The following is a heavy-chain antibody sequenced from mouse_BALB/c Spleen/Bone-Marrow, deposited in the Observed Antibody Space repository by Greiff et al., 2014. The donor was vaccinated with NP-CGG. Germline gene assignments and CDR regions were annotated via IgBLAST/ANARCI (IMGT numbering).Heavy chain of an antibody. V-gene: IGHV1S137*01. Sequence: QVQLQQSGAELVRPGVSVKISCKGSGYTFTDYAIHWVKQSHAKSLEWIGLISGYYGDAIYSQKFKGKATMTVDKSSSTAYMDLARLTSEDSAIYYCARSGKVRNAMDYWGQGTSVTVSS. CDR2: ISGYYGDA. CDR1: GYTFTDYA. D-gene: IGHD2-14*01. CDR3: ARSGKVRNAMDY. J-gene: IGHJ4*01.